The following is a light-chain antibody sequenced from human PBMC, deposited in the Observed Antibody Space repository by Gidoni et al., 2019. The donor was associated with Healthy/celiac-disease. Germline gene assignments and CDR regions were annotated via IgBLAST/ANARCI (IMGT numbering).Light chain of an antibody. Sequence: SYELTQPPSVSVSPGQTASITCSGDTLGDKYACWYQQKPGQSPVLVIYQDSKRPSGIPERFSCSNSGNTATLTISGTQAMDEADYYCQAWDSSTAEVFGGGTKLTVL. CDR2: QDS. J-gene: IGLJ2*01. V-gene: IGLV3-1*01. CDR1: TLGDKY. CDR3: QAWDSSTAEV.